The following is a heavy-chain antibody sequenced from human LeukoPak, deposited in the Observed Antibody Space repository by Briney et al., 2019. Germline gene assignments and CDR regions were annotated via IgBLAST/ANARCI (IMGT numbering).Heavy chain of an antibody. CDR2: ISGSGGST. CDR3: AKLPTDLYYYDSSGLTDYFDY. CDR1: GFTFSSYA. Sequence: GGSLRLSCAASGFTFSSYAMSWVHQAPGKGLEWVSAISGSGGSTYYADSVKGRFTISRDNSKNTLYLQMNSLRAEDTAVYYCAKLPTDLYYYDSSGLTDYFDYWGQGTLVTVSS. V-gene: IGHV3-23*01. D-gene: IGHD3-22*01. J-gene: IGHJ4*02.